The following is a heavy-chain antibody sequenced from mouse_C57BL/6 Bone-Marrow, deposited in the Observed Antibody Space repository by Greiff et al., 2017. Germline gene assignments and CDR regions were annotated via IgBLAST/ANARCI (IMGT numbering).Heavy chain of an antibody. J-gene: IGHJ3*01. V-gene: IGHV3-6*01. CDR3: ARCDAWFAY. Sequence: DVHLVESGPGLVKPSQSLSLTCSVTGYSITSGYYWNWIRQFPGNKLEWMGYISYDGSNNYNPSLKNRISIPRDTSKNQFFLKLNSVTTEDTATYYCARCDAWFAYWGQGTLVTVSA. CDR2: ISYDGSN. CDR1: GYSITSGYY. D-gene: IGHD2-3*01.